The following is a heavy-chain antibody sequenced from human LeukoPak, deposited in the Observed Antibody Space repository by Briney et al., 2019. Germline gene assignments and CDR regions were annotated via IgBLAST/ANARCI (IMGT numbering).Heavy chain of an antibody. Sequence: ASVKASCKASGYTFTSYYMHWVRQARGQGLEWMRIFNPSGGSTSYAQKFQGRVTMTRDTSTSTVYMELSSLRSEDTAVYYCAREEIVAAAYFYYYYYMDVWGKGTTVTVSS. V-gene: IGHV1-46*01. CDR2: FNPSGGST. CDR1: GYTFTSYY. D-gene: IGHD5-12*01. J-gene: IGHJ6*03. CDR3: AREEIVAAAYFYYYYYMDV.